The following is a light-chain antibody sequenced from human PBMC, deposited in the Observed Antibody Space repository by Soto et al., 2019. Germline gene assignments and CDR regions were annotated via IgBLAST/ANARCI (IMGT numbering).Light chain of an antibody. Sequence: QSVLTQPPSASGTPGQRVNISCPGSSSNIGSNYVYWYRQFPGTAPKLLIQRNNQRPSGVPARFSGSKSGTSASLAISGLRSEDEADYYCGGWDDSLSGPVFGGGTKVTVL. J-gene: IGLJ2*01. CDR2: RNN. CDR1: SSNIGSNY. CDR3: GGWDDSLSGPV. V-gene: IGLV1-47*01.